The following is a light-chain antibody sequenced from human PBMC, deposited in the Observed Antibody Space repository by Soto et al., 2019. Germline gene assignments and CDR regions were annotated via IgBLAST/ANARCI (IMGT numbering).Light chain of an antibody. Sequence: IVLTQYPCTLYLHPGETATLSCRTSQSVTTSYLAWYQQNTGQAPRTLIYGTSNRATGIPDRFSGSGSATDLNLTISRLEPEDFAVYYCHKYGDSPQTCGQGTKVDI. CDR2: GTS. CDR3: HKYGDSPQT. CDR1: QSVTTSY. V-gene: IGKV3-20*01. J-gene: IGKJ1*01.